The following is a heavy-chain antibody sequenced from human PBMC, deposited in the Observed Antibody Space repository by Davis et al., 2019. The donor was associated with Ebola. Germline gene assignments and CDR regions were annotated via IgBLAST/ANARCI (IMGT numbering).Heavy chain of an antibody. Sequence: GGSLRLSCAASGFTFSSYAMSWVRQAPGKGLEWVSVISGSGGSTYYADSVKGRFTISRDNSKNTLYLQMNSLRAEDTAIYYCARDLWFGELSDCWGQGTLVTVSS. D-gene: IGHD3-10*01. CDR1: GFTFSSYA. V-gene: IGHV3-23*01. CDR3: ARDLWFGELSDC. CDR2: ISGSGGST. J-gene: IGHJ4*02.